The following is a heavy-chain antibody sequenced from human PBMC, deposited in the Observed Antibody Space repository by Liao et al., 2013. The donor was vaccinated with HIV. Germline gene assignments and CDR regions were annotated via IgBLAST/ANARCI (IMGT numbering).Heavy chain of an antibody. CDR2: LYFSGNT. J-gene: IGHJ3*02. CDR1: GGSISSSSYY. CDR3: AREYSGSYFFDAFDI. V-gene: IGHV4-39*07. D-gene: IGHD1-26*01. Sequence: QLQLQESGPGLVKPSETLSLTCTVSGGSISSSSYYWGWIRQPPGKGLEWIGSLYFSGNTYYNPSLKSRVTISVDTSKNQFSLKLSSVTAADTAVYYCAREYSGSYFFDAFDIWGQGTMVTVSS.